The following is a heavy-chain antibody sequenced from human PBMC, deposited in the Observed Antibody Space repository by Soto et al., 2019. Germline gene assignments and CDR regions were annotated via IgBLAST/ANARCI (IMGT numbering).Heavy chain of an antibody. CDR3: ARRPVLDLMSSWFDP. CDR1: GGTFSSYA. Sequence: SVKVSCKASGGTFSSYAISWVRQAPGQGLEWMGGIIPIFGTANYAQKFQGRVTITADESTSTAYMELSSLRSEDTAVYYCARRPVLDLMSSWFDPWGQGTLVTVSS. D-gene: IGHD1-7*01. V-gene: IGHV1-69*13. CDR2: IIPIFGTA. J-gene: IGHJ5*02.